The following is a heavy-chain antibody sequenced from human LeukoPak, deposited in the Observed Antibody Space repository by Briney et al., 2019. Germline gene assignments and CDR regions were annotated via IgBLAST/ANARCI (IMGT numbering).Heavy chain of an antibody. CDR1: GGSISKYY. J-gene: IGHJ4*02. Sequence: SETLSLTCTVSGGSISKYYWSWIRQPPGKGLEWIGYIYHSGSTNYNPSLKSRVTMSIDTSTNQFSLKLSSVTAADTAVYYCARGESYFDYWGQGTLVTVSS. V-gene: IGHV4-59*01. CDR3: ARGESYFDY. CDR2: IYHSGST.